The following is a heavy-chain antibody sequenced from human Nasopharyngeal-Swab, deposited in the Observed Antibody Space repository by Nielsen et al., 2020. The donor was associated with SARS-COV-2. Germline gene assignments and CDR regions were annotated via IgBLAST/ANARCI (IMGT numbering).Heavy chain of an antibody. CDR1: GYRFSSYW. J-gene: IGHJ6*02. CDR2: IYPGDSDT. V-gene: IGHV5-51*01. Sequence: ESLKISCKGSGYRFSSYWIGWVRQMPGKGLEWMGIIYPGDSDTRYSPSFQGQVTISADKSISTAYLQWSSLKASDSAMYYCARRYSSSWYGDYYYGMDVWGQGTTVTVSS. D-gene: IGHD6-13*01. CDR3: ARRYSSSWYGDYYYGMDV.